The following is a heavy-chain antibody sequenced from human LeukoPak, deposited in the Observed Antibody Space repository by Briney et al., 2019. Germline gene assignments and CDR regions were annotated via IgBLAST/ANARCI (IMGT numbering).Heavy chain of an antibody. CDR2: IYYSGST. V-gene: IGHV4-59*01. CDR1: GGSISSYY. D-gene: IGHD1-1*01. J-gene: IGHJ6*02. CDR3: ARDRTGMDV. Sequence: SETLSLTCTVSGGSISSYYWSWIRQPPGKGLEWIGYIYYSGSTNYNPPLKSRVTISVDTSKNQFSLKLSSVTAADTAVYYCARDRTGMDVWGQGTTVTVSS.